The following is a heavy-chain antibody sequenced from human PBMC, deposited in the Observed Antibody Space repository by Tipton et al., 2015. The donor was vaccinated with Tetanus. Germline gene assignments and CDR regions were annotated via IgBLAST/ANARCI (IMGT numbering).Heavy chain of an antibody. Sequence: QVQLVQSGAEVKKPGTSVKVSCKASGYSFTGFYIQWVRQAPGQGLEWLGWINPDSGGTKYTQNFQGRVTMTRDTPTTTVYLELTSLKSDDTAVYYCARDSYVTGTTSHFDFWGQGSLVIVSS. D-gene: IGHD1-7*01. CDR1: GYSFTGFY. V-gene: IGHV1-2*02. CDR3: ARDSYVTGTTSHFDF. CDR2: INPDSGGT. J-gene: IGHJ4*02.